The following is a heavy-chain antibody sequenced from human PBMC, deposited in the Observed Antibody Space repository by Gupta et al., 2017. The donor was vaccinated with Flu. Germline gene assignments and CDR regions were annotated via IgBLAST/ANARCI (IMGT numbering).Heavy chain of an antibody. CDR1: GGTFSSYA. D-gene: IGHD2-2*01. Sequence: QVQLVQSGAEVKKPGSSVKVSCKASGGTFSSYAISWVRQAPGQGLEWMGGIIPIFGTANYAQKFQGRVTITADKSTSTAYMELSSLRSEDTAVYYCARGTIVVVPAANGNYYYYYGMDVWGQGTTVTVSS. J-gene: IGHJ6*02. CDR3: ARGTIVVVPAANGNYYYYYGMDV. V-gene: IGHV1-69*06. CDR2: IIPIFGTA.